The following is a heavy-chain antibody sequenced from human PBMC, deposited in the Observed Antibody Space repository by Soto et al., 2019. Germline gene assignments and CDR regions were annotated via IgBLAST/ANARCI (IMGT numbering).Heavy chain of an antibody. CDR1: GGTFSSYA. V-gene: IGHV1-69*13. Sequence: SVKVSCKASGGTFSSYAISWVRQAPGQGLEWMGGIIPIFGTANYAQKFQGRVTITADESTSTAYMELSSLRSEDTAVYYCARGHPVGAIAYYYGMDVWGQGTTVTVSS. CDR2: IIPIFGTA. J-gene: IGHJ6*02. D-gene: IGHD1-26*01. CDR3: ARGHPVGAIAYYYGMDV.